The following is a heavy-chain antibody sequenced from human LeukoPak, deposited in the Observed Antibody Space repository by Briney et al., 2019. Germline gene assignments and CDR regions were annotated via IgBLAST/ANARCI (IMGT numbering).Heavy chain of an antibody. J-gene: IGHJ3*02. Sequence: KPSETLSLTCIVSGGSISAYYWSWIRRPPGKGLEWIGYIHYSGSTNHNPFLKSRVTISVDTSNNHISLNLNSVTAADTAVYYCAVSSYSSGPWGAFDIWGRGTMVTVSS. CDR2: IHYSGST. CDR3: AVSSYSSGPWGAFDI. V-gene: IGHV4-59*01. CDR1: GGSISAYY. D-gene: IGHD6-19*01.